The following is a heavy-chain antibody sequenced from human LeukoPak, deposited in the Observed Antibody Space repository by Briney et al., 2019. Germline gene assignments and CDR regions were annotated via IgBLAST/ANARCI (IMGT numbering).Heavy chain of an antibody. CDR3: V. V-gene: IGHV4-59*01. J-gene: IGHJ3*01. D-gene: IGHD3-16*01. Sequence: SETLSLTCSVSGGSISDYFWGWIRQPPGKGLEWIGHVYYIGKPTCSPSLESRVSISVDTSKNRFCARRFRTGGDLHHDAYDVWGQGTVVTVSS. CDR1: GGSISDYF. CDR2: VYYIGKP.